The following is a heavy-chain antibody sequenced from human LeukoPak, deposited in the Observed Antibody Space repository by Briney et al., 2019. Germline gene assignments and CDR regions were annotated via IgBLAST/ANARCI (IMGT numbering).Heavy chain of an antibody. Sequence: SETLSLTCTVCGGSISSSIYYWGWVRQPPGKGLEWIGNIYYSGSTYYNPSLKSRVTISVDTSKNQFSLKLSSVTAADTAVYYCARSYDSSGRDYWGQGTLVTVSS. CDR2: IYYSGST. D-gene: IGHD3-22*01. J-gene: IGHJ4*02. V-gene: IGHV4-39*01. CDR1: GGSISSSIYY. CDR3: ARSYDSSGRDY.